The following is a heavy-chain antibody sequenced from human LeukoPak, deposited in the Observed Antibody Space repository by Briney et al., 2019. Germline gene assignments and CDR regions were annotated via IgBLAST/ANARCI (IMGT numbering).Heavy chain of an antibody. V-gene: IGHV3-11*01. D-gene: IGHD3-22*01. Sequence: GGSLRLSCAASGFTFSDSYMSWIRQTPGQGLEWISYIGNDGRPIYYADSVKGRFTISRDNAKNSLFLQTNNLRAEDTAVYYRARGFPYSSRQFESWGQGTLVTVSS. CDR1: GFTFSDSY. J-gene: IGHJ4*02. CDR2: IGNDGRPI. CDR3: ARGFPYSSRQFES.